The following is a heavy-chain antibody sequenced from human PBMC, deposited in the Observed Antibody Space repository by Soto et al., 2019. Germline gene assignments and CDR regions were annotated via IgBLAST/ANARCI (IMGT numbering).Heavy chain of an antibody. V-gene: IGHV3-23*01. J-gene: IGHJ5*02. CDR1: GFTFSSYA. CDR3: AKERNLYYYGSGSFWFDP. D-gene: IGHD3-10*01. CDR2: ISGSGGST. Sequence: GGPLSLSCAASGFTFSSYAMSWVRQAPGKGLEWVAAISGSGGSTYYADSVKGRFTISRDNSKNTLYLQMNSLRAEDTAVYYCAKERNLYYYGSGSFWFDPWGQGTLVTVSS.